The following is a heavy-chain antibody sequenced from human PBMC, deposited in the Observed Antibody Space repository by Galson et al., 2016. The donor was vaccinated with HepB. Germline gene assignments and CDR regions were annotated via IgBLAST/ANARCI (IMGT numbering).Heavy chain of an antibody. D-gene: IGHD6-6*01. V-gene: IGHV1-3*01. CDR1: GYTFTSYA. J-gene: IGHJ6*02. CDR3: ARDLLSSISVHAGGV. Sequence: SVKVSCKASGYTFTSYATHWVRQAPGERLEWMGRINGGNGNTNYSQKFQGRITITRDTSASTAHMDLNSLRSEDTAVYYCARDLLSSISVHAGGVWGQGTTVTVSS. CDR2: INGGNGNT.